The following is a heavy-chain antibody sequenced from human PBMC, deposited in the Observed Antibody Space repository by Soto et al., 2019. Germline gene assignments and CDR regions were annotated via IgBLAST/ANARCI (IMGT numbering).Heavy chain of an antibody. Sequence: TSETLSLTCTVSGDSISAYYWSWIRQPPGKGLEWIANIYESGSTNYNPSLKSRVTISVDMSKNQFSLKLNSVTAADTAVYYCERGLVARRNWLDSRGQG. D-gene: IGHD6-6*01. CDR2: IYESGST. CDR1: GDSISAYY. J-gene: IGHJ5*02. V-gene: IGHV4-59*12. CDR3: ERGLVARRNWLDS.